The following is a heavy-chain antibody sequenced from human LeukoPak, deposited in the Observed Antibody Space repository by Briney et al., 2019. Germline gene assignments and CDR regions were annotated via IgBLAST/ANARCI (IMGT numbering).Heavy chain of an antibody. CDR2: MHHSGST. CDR3: ARHAAVEGSSGWSPLWWFDP. V-gene: IGHV4-59*08. J-gene: IGHJ5*02. CDR1: GGSIRSYY. Sequence: PSETLSLTCTVSGGSIRSYYWSWIRQPPGKGLEWFGYMHHSGSTKHNPYLKSRVTISVDTSKSQFSLKLSSVTAADTAVYYCARHAAVEGSSGWSPLWWFDPWGQGTLVTVSS. D-gene: IGHD6-19*01.